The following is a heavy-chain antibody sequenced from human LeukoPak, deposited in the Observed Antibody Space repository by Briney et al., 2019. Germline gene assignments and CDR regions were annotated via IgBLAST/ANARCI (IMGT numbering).Heavy chain of an antibody. V-gene: IGHV4-59*01. CDR2: IYYSGST. Sequence: SETLSLTCTVSGGSISSYYWSWIRQPPGGGLEWIGYIYYSGSTNYNPSLKSGVTISVDASMNQSSLKLSSVAAADTAVYYCARVWSDSSGYYIYSFDYWGQRTLVTVSS. CDR1: GGSISSYY. J-gene: IGHJ4*02. D-gene: IGHD3-22*01. CDR3: ARVWSDSSGYYIYSFDY.